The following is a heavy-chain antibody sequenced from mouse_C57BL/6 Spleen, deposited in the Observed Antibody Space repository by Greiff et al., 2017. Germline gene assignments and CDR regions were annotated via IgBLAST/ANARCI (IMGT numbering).Heavy chain of an antibody. CDR3: ATDIYHYYFDV. V-gene: IGHV5-17*01. Sequence: DVQLVESGGGLVKPGGSLKLSCAASGFTFSDYGMHWVRQAPEKGLEWVAYISSGSSTIYYADTVKGRFTISRDNAKNTLFLQMTSLRSEGAAMYYCATDIYHYYFDVWGQGTTLTVSS. CDR2: ISSGSSTI. J-gene: IGHJ2*01. CDR1: GFTFSDYG.